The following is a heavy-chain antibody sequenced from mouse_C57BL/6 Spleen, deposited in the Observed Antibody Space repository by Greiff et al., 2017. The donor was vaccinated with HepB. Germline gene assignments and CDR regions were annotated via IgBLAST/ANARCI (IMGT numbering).Heavy chain of an antibody. V-gene: IGHV1-50*01. CDR1: GYTFTSYW. J-gene: IGHJ4*01. CDR2: IDPSDSYT. Sequence: VQLQQSGAELVKPGASVKLSCKASGYTFTSYWMQWVKQRPGQGLEWIGEIDPSDSYTNYNQKFKGKATLTVDTSSSTAYMQLSSLTSEDSAVYYCARSDYRKDYYAMDYWGQGTSVTVSS. CDR3: ARSDYRKDYYAMDY. D-gene: IGHD2-14*01.